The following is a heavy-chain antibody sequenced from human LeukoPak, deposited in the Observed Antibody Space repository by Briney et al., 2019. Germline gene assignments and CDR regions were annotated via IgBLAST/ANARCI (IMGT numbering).Heavy chain of an antibody. D-gene: IGHD5-18*01. Sequence: GGSLRLSCAASGFTFSTYWMHWVRQAPGKGLVWVSRIKSDGSSTSYADSAKGRFTISRDNAKTSLYLQMNSLRAEDTAVYYCARDLSGVTGYTYGRGIDYWGQGTLVTVSS. V-gene: IGHV3-74*01. CDR2: IKSDGSST. J-gene: IGHJ4*02. CDR1: GFTFSTYW. CDR3: ARDLSGVTGYTYGRGIDY.